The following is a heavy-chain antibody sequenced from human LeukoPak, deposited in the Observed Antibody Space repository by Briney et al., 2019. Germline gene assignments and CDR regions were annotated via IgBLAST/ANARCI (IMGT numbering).Heavy chain of an antibody. Sequence: ASVKVSCKASNYTFTNYGISWVRQAPGQGLEWMGWISAYNGNTNYTQKLQGRVTMTTDTSTSTAYMELRSLRSDDTAVYYCARQNYYDSSGYYTYWGQGTLVTVSS. J-gene: IGHJ4*02. V-gene: IGHV1-18*01. CDR3: ARQNYYDSSGYYTY. D-gene: IGHD3-22*01. CDR2: ISAYNGNT. CDR1: NYTFTNYG.